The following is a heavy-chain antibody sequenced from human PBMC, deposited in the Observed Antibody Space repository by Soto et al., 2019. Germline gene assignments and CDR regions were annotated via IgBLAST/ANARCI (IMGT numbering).Heavy chain of an antibody. CDR3: ANSQGY. V-gene: IGHV3-30*18. J-gene: IGHJ4*02. CDR1: GFTFSSYG. CDR2: ISYDGSNK. Sequence: QVQLVESGGGVVQPGRSLRLSCAASGFTFSSYGMHWVRQAPGKGLEWMAVISYDGSNKYYADSVKGRFTISRDNSKNTLYLQMNSLRAEDTAVYYCANSQGYWGQGTLVTVSS.